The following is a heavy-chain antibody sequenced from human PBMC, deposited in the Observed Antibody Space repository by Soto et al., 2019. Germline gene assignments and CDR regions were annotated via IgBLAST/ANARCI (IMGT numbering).Heavy chain of an antibody. D-gene: IGHD2-8*01. V-gene: IGHV4-39*01. J-gene: IGHJ4*02. CDR3: ARLGVYFDY. CDR2: IYYSGST. Sequence: PLETLSLTCTVSGGSISSSSYYWGWIRQPPGKGLEWIGSIYYSGSTYYNPSLKSRVTISVDTSKNQFSLKLSSVTAADTAVYYCARLGVYFDYWGQGTLVTVSS. CDR1: GGSISSSSYY.